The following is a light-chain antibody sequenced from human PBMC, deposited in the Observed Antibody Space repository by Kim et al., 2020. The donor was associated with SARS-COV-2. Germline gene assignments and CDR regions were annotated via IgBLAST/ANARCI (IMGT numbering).Light chain of an antibody. CDR3: QQRFSCPPLT. V-gene: IGKV3-11*01. Sequence: PGERATLSGKASQSIGTYFAWYQPKSGRAPGLLNLDAIRRATGTPDRFSGSESGTDFTLTISSLEPKDFAVYYCQQRFSCPPLTFDGATKV. CDR1: QSIGTY. J-gene: IGKJ4*01. CDR2: DAI.